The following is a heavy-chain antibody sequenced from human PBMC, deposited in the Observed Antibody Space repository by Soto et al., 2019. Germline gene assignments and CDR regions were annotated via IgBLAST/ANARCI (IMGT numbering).Heavy chain of an antibody. V-gene: IGHV3-53*01. Sequence: GGSLRLSCAATGFTVSSKYMSWVRQAPGKGLEWVSVIHSDDNTYYPDSVKGRFTISRDNSKNTLYLQMNSLRAEDTAVYYCEGWDSDWSNWGQGTLVTVSS. CDR1: GFTVSSKY. CDR2: IHSDDNT. D-gene: IGHD6-19*01. J-gene: IGHJ4*02. CDR3: EGWDSDWSN.